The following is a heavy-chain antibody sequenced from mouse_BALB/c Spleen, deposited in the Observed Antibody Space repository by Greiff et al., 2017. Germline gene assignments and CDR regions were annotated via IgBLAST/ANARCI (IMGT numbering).Heavy chain of an antibody. CDR3: ARFYDYDWYFDV. V-gene: IGHV1-63*02. Sequence: VKLMESGAELVRPGTSAKISCKASGYTFTNYWLGWVKQRPGHGLEWIGDIYPGGGYTNYNEKFKGKATLTADTSSSTAYMQLSSLTSEDSAVYFCARFYDYDWYFDVWGAGTTVTVSS. CDR1: GYTFTNYW. J-gene: IGHJ1*01. D-gene: IGHD2-4*01. CDR2: IYPGGGYT.